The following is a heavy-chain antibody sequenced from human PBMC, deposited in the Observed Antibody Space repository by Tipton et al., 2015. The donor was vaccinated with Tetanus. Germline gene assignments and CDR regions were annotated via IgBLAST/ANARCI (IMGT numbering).Heavy chain of an antibody. CDR1: GGSMSGSGHY. J-gene: IGHJ1*01. D-gene: IGHD2-8*02. Sequence: TLSLTCIVSGGSMSGSGHYGAWVRQSPGKGLEWIGSISYSGRTYYSPSLKSRVTISMDRSENQISLKMTSVTAADTAVYYCAGVTAQRTELYFEHWGQGTQVTVSS. CDR2: ISYSGRT. V-gene: IGHV4-39*07. CDR3: AGVTAQRTELYFEH.